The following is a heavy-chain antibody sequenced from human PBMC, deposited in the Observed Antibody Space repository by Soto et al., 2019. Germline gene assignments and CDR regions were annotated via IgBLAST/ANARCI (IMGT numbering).Heavy chain of an antibody. Sequence: PSETLSLTCTVSGGSISSGGYYWSWIRQHPGKGLEWIGYIYYSGSTYYNPSLKSRVTISVDTSKNQFSLKLSSVTAADTAVYNCARNGGYGSGSSFYFDYWGQGTLVTVSS. J-gene: IGHJ4*02. CDR1: GGSISSGGYY. CDR2: IYYSGST. CDR3: ARNGGYGSGSSFYFDY. V-gene: IGHV4-31*03. D-gene: IGHD3-10*01.